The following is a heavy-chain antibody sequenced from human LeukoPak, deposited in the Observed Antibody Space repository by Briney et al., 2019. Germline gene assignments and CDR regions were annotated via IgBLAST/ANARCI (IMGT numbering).Heavy chain of an antibody. V-gene: IGHV1-24*01. CDR2: FDPEDGET. Sequence: ASVKVSCKVSGYTLTELSMHWVRQAPGKGLEWMGGFDPEDGETIYAQKFQGRVTITADESTSTAYMELSSLRSEDTAVYYCAREGRAGIQLWFVFDPWGQGTLVTVSS. D-gene: IGHD5-18*01. CDR3: AREGRAGIQLWFVFDP. CDR1: GYTLTELS. J-gene: IGHJ5*02.